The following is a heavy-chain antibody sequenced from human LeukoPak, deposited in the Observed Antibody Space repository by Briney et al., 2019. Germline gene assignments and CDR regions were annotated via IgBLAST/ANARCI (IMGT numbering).Heavy chain of an antibody. CDR1: GFTFSSYA. V-gene: IGHV3-30-3*01. D-gene: IGHD4-17*01. J-gene: IGHJ4*02. CDR3: ATLPT. Sequence: PGRSLRLSCAASGFTFSSYAMHWVRQAPGKGLEWVAVISYDGNNKYYADSVKGRFTISRDNSKNTLYLQMNSLRVEDTALYYCATLPTWGQGTLVTVSS. CDR2: ISYDGNNK.